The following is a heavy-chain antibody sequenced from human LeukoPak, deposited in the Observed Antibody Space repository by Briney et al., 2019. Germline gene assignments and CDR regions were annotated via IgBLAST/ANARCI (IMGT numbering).Heavy chain of an antibody. V-gene: IGHV4-39*07. CDR1: GGSISSSSYY. CDR2: IYYSGGT. D-gene: IGHD6-13*01. Sequence: SETLSLTCTVSGGSISSSSYYWGWIRQPPGKGLEWIGSIYYSGGTYYNPSLKSRVTISVDTSKNQFSLNLSSVTAADTAVYFCARGRQQLVLAWFDPWGQGTLVTVSS. CDR3: ARGRQQLVLAWFDP. J-gene: IGHJ5*02.